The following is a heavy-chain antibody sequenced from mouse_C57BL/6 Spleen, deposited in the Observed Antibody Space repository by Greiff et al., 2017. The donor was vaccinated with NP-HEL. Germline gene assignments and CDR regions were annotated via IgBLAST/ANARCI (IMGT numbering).Heavy chain of an antibody. CDR2: ISSGSSTI. V-gene: IGHV5-17*01. CDR1: GFTFSDYG. D-gene: IGHD1-1*01. CDR3: ARIPYYYGSSYVDYAMDY. J-gene: IGHJ4*01. Sequence: EVQLQESGGGLVKPGGSLKLSCAASGFTFSDYGMHWVRQAPEKGLEWVAYISSGSSTIYYADTVKGRFTISRDNAKNTLFLQMTSLRSEDTAMYYCARIPYYYGSSYVDYAMDYWGQGTSVTVSS.